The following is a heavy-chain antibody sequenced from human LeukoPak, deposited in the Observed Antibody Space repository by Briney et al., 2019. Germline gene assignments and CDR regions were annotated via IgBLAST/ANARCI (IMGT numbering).Heavy chain of an antibody. CDR1: GFTFSTYA. CDR2: ISDNGGST. D-gene: IGHD3-10*01. J-gene: IGHJ4*02. CDR3: ARWVYGSGSYYYYDY. V-gene: IGHV3-64*01. Sequence: GGSLRLSCAASGFTFSTYAMHWVRQAPGKGLETVSAISDNGGSTYYANSVKGRFTISRDNSKNTLYLQMGGLRAEDMAVYYCARWVYGSGSYYYYDYWGQGTLVTVSS.